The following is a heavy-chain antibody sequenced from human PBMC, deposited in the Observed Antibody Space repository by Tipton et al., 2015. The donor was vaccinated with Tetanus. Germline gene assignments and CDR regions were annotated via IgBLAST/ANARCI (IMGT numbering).Heavy chain of an antibody. Sequence: TLSLTCAVYGGSFSGYYWSWIRQPPGKGLEWIGEINHSGSTNYNPSLKSRVTMSLDTSKNQFSLKLSSVTAADTAVYYCARDNRVPLRFGELLEFYYYGMDVWGQGTTVTVSS. V-gene: IGHV4-34*01. CDR1: GGSFSGYY. J-gene: IGHJ6*02. CDR3: ARDNRVPLRFGELLEFYYYGMDV. CDR2: INHSGST. D-gene: IGHD3-10*01.